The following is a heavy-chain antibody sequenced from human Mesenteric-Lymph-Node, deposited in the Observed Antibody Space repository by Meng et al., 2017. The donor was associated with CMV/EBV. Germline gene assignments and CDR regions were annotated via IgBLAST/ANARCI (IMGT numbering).Heavy chain of an antibody. J-gene: IGHJ4*02. CDR2: INHSGST. V-gene: IGHV4-34*01. D-gene: IGHD3-9*01. Sequence: QGRLPQWGAVLLKASETLSVTCAVDGGSFSGYYWNWIRQSPEKGLEWIGEINHSGSTTYNPSFTSRIIISVDTSTNQISLNMSSVTAADTAVYYCARGSSYDILTGYFDYWGQGALVTVSS. CDR3: ARGSSYDILTGYFDY. CDR1: GGSFSGYY.